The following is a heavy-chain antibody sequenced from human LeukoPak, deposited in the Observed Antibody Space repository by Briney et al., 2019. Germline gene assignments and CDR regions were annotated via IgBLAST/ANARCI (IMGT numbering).Heavy chain of an antibody. V-gene: IGHV3-21*01. Sequence: PGGSLRLSCAASGFTFSSYAMHWVRQAPGKGLEWVSSISSSSSYIYYADSVKGRFTISRDNAKNSLYLQMNSLRAEDTAVYYCARDPKLVRAFDIWGQGTMVTVSS. J-gene: IGHJ3*02. CDR2: ISSSSSYI. D-gene: IGHD1-26*01. CDR3: ARDPKLVRAFDI. CDR1: GFTFSSYA.